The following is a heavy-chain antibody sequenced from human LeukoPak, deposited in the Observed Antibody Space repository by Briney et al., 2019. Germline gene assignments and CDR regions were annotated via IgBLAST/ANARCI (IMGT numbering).Heavy chain of an antibody. CDR1: GFTFTNFA. V-gene: IGHV3-23*01. J-gene: IGHJ4*02. CDR3: ASGPYSSSYFAS. CDR2: ISGGGEHT. Sequence: GGSLRLSCAASGFTFTNFAMKWVRQAPGKGLEWVADISGGGEHTFYADSVKGRFTISRDNSKDTLHLQMSILRPEDTALYYCASGPYSSSYFASWGQGTMVTVFS. D-gene: IGHD6-13*01.